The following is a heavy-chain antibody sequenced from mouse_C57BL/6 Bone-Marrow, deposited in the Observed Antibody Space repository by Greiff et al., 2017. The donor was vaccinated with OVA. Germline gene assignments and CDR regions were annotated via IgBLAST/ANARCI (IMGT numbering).Heavy chain of an antibody. CDR2: IYPGSGST. D-gene: IGHD1-1*01. J-gene: IGHJ4*01. CDR3: TRGRYENAMDY. V-gene: IGHV1-55*01. CDR1: GYTFTSYW. Sequence: QVQLQQPGAELVKPGASVKMSCKASGYTFTSYWITWVKQRPGQGLEWIGDIYPGSGSTNYHEKFKSKATLTVDTSSSTAYMQLSSLTSEDSAVYCGTRGRYENAMDYWGQGTSVTVSS.